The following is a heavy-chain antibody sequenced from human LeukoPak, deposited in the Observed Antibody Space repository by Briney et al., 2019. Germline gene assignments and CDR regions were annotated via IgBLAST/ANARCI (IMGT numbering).Heavy chain of an antibody. Sequence: ASVKLSFKASGYTFTSYDINYVRPSTGQGLEWMVWMNPNSGNTGYAHKFQGRVTMTRNTSISTAYMELSSLRSEDTAVYYCARTIVVPAALDYYYYGMDVWGQGTTVTVSS. CDR2: MNPNSGNT. J-gene: IGHJ6*02. V-gene: IGHV1-8*01. CDR3: ARTIVVPAALDYYYYGMDV. D-gene: IGHD2-2*01. CDR1: GYTFTSYD.